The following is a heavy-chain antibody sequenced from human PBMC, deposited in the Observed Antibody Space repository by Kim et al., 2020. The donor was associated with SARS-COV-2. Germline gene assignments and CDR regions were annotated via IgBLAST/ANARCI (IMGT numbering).Heavy chain of an antibody. CDR2: IIPIFGTA. Sequence: SVKVSCKASGGTFSSYAISWVRQAPGQGLEWMGGIIPIFGTANYAQKFQGRVTITADESTSTAYMELSSLRSEDTAVYYCARGDCSSTSCYMGLYYYGMDVWGQGTTVTVSS. J-gene: IGHJ6*02. CDR1: GGTFSSYA. CDR3: ARGDCSSTSCYMGLYYYGMDV. V-gene: IGHV1-69*13. D-gene: IGHD2-2*02.